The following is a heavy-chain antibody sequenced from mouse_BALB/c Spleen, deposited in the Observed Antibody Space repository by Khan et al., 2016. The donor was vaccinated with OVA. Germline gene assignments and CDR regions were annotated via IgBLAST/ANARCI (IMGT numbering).Heavy chain of an antibody. CDR1: GFSLTSYG. D-gene: IGHD2-3*01. Sequence: QVQLQQSGPGLVAPSQTLSITCTASGFSLTSYGVHWVRQPPGKGLEWLGVIWPGGSTNCNSAIMTRLTTRKANSNSQVFLKMHSLQTDDTAMYYCARLYDIWGQGTTLTVSS. J-gene: IGHJ2*01. CDR3: ARLYDI. CDR2: IWPGGST. V-gene: IGHV2-9*02.